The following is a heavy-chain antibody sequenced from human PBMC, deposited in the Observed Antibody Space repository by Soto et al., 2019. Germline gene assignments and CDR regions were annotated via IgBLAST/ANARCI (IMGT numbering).Heavy chain of an antibody. Sequence: QPGGSLRLSCAASGFTFSNYDMSWVRQAPGKGLEWVSAISDYGGYTLFADSVKGRFTISRDNSKNTVYLQMNSLRPDDTAVYYCAKRDCSSPSCHFAAPALDSWGQGTLVTVSS. CDR2: ISDYGGYT. D-gene: IGHD2-2*01. J-gene: IGHJ4*02. CDR3: AKRDCSSPSCHFAAPALDS. V-gene: IGHV3-23*01. CDR1: GFTFSNYD.